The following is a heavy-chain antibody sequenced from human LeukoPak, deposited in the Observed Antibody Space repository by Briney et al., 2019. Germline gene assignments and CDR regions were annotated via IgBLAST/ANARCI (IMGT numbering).Heavy chain of an antibody. CDR3: AIRYCSGGSCYDAGYYGMDV. J-gene: IGHJ6*02. Sequence: ASVKVSCKASGYTFTGYYMHWVRQAPGQGLEWMGWINPNSGGTNYAQKFQGRVTMTRDTSISTAYMELSRLRSDDTAVYYCAIRYCSGGSCYDAGYYGMDVWGQGTTVTVSS. V-gene: IGHV1-2*02. D-gene: IGHD2-15*01. CDR1: GYTFTGYY. CDR2: INPNSGGT.